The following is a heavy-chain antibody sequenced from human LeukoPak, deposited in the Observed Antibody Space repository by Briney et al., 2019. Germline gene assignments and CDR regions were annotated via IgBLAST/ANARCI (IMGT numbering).Heavy chain of an antibody. J-gene: IGHJ4*02. D-gene: IGHD3-10*01. V-gene: IGHV4-38-2*02. CDR3: ARASGVKRAYFDY. CDR1: GYSISSGYY. Sequence: KPSETLSLTCTVSGYSISSGYYWGWIRQPPGKGLEWIGSIYHSGSTYYNPSLKSRVTISVDTSKNQFSLKLSSVTAADTAVYYCARASGVKRAYFDYWGQGTLVTVSS. CDR2: IYHSGST.